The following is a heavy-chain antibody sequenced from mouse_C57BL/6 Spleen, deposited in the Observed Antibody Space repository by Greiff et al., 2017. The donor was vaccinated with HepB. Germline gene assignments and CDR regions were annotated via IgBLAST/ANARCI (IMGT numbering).Heavy chain of an antibody. Sequence: QVQLKQSGPELVKPGASVKISCKASGYAFSSSWMNWVKQRPGKGLEWIGRIYPGDGDTNYNGKFKGKATLTADKSSSTAYMQLSSLTSEDSAVYFCARSTTVVAPSLDYWGQGTTLTVSS. D-gene: IGHD1-1*01. J-gene: IGHJ2*01. V-gene: IGHV1-82*01. CDR3: ARSTTVVAPSLDY. CDR1: GYAFSSSW. CDR2: IYPGDGDT.